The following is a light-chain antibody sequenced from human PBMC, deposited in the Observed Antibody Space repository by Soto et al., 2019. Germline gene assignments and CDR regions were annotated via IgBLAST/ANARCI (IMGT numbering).Light chain of an antibody. J-gene: IGKJ2*01. CDR1: RSVLHTSNNQNY. V-gene: IGKV4-1*01. CDR2: WAS. CDR3: QQYYSAPYT. Sequence: DIVMTQSPDSLAVSLGERATNNCKSSRSVLHTSNNQNYLAWYQQKPRQSPKLLIYWASTRESGVPDRFSGSGSGTDFTLTISGLQAEDVAVYYCQQYYSAPYTFGQGSKVEIK.